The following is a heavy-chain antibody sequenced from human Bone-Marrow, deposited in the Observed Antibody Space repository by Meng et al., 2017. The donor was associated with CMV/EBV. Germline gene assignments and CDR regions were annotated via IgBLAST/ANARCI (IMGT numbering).Heavy chain of an antibody. J-gene: IGHJ4*02. CDR1: GFTVSSNY. Sequence: GGSLRLSCAASGFTVSSNYMSWVRQAPGKGLEWVSVIYSGGSTYYADSVKDRFTISRDNSKNTLYLQMNSLRAEDTAVYYCARASSGSAKWSADYWGQGTLVTVSS. CDR3: ARASSGSAKWSADY. CDR2: IYSGGST. D-gene: IGHD1-26*01. V-gene: IGHV3-66*02.